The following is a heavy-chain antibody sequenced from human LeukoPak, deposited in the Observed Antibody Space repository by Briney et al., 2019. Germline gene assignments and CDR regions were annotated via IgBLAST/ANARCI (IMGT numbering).Heavy chain of an antibody. CDR1: GFTFSYAW. V-gene: IGHV3-15*01. J-gene: IGHJ4*02. D-gene: IGHD1-26*01. CDR3: TTDGVGVEGATYDN. CDR2: LKSKADGETT. Sequence: GGSLRLSCAASGFTFSYAWMSWVRQAPGKGLEWVGRLKSKADGETTDYTAPVKGRFTISRDDSKNTLYLQMNSLKTEDTAVYYCTTDGVGVEGATYDNWGQGTLVSVSS.